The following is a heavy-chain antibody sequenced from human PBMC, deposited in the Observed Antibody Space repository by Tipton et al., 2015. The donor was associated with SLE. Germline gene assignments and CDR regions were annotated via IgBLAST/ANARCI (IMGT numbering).Heavy chain of an antibody. V-gene: IGHV3-21*01. CDR2: ISSSSSYI. CDR3: ARDLSNHTFYYYYGMDV. CDR1: GFTFSSYS. J-gene: IGHJ6*02. D-gene: IGHD1-14*01. Sequence: SLRLSCAASGFTFSSYSMNWVRQAPGKGLEWVSSISSSSSYIYYADSVKGRFTISRDNAKNSLYLQMNSLRAEDTAVYYCARDLSNHTFYYYYGMDVWGQGTTVTVSS.